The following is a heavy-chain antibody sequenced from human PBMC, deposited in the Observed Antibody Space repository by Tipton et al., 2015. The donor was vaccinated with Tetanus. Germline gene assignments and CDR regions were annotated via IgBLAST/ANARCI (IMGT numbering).Heavy chain of an antibody. D-gene: IGHD2/OR15-2a*01. CDR2: IYQSGKI. CDR3: ARGTFYAFDF. V-gene: IGHV4-30-2*01. Sequence: TLSLTCAVSGGSIDSGDYPWSWIRQPPGKGLEWIGNIYQSGKIYYKASLRSRLTISIDKSKNQFSLILTSVNAADTATYYCARGTFYAFDFWGQGVQVTVSS. CDR1: GGSIDSGDYP. J-gene: IGHJ4*02.